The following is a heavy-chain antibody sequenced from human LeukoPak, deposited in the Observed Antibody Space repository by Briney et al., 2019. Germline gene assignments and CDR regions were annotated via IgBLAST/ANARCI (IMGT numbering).Heavy chain of an antibody. Sequence: ASVKVSCKASGGTFSSYATSWVRQAPGQGLEWMGGIIPIFGTANYAQKFQGRVTITADESTSTAYMELSSLRSEDTAVYYCAREGSSWSHYFDYWGQGTLVTVSS. CDR3: AREGSSWSHYFDY. V-gene: IGHV1-69*13. J-gene: IGHJ4*02. CDR2: IIPIFGTA. D-gene: IGHD6-13*01. CDR1: GGTFSSYA.